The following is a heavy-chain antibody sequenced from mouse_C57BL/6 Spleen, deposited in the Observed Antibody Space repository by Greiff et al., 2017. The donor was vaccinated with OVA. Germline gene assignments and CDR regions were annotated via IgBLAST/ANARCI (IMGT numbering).Heavy chain of an antibody. CDR2: INPSNGGT. CDR3: ARSFITTVVADY. V-gene: IGHV1-53*01. CDR1: GYTFTSYW. D-gene: IGHD1-1*01. Sequence: QVQLQQPGTELVKPGASVKLSCKASGYTFTSYWMHWVKQRPGQGLEWIGNINPSNGGTNYNEKFKSKATLTVDKTSSTAYMQLISLTSEDSAVYYCARSFITTVVADYWGQGTTLTVSS. J-gene: IGHJ2*01.